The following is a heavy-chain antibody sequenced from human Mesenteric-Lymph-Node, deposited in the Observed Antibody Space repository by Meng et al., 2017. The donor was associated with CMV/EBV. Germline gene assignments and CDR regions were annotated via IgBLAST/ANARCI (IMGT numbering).Heavy chain of an antibody. CDR1: NGPISSYY. CDR3: ARVRGSSVVDY. V-gene: IGHV4-59*01. CDR2: IYHSGST. J-gene: IGHJ4*01. Sequence: SETLSLTCTVSNGPISSYYWNWIRQSPGKGLEWIGSIYHSGSTNYNPSLKSRVTMSVDTSKNQFSLNLRSVTAADTAMYYCARVRGSSVVDYWGQGTLVTVSS. D-gene: IGHD6-6*01.